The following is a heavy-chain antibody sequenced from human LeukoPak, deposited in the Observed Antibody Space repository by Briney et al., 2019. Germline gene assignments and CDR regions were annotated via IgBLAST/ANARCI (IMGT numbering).Heavy chain of an antibody. V-gene: IGHV4-39*07. CDR3: ARGSSGWYEGGSSFDY. J-gene: IGHJ4*02. Sequence: SETLSLTCTVSGGSISSSSYYWGWIRQPPGKGLEWIGSIYYSGSTYYNPSLKSRVTISVDTSKNQFSLKLSSVTAADTAVYHCARGSSGWYEGGSSFDYWGQGTLVTVSS. D-gene: IGHD6-19*01. CDR2: IYYSGST. CDR1: GGSISSSSYY.